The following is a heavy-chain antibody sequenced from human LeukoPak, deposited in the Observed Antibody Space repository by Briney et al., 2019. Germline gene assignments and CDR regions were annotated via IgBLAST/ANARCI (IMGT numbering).Heavy chain of an antibody. CDR3: ARDSRVYSNFRRGYYYYMDV. CDR2: IYYSGST. D-gene: IGHD4-11*01. V-gene: IGHV4-30-4*08. CDR1: GGSISSGDNY. J-gene: IGHJ6*03. Sequence: SQTLSLTCTVSGGSISSGDNYWSWIRQPPGKGLEWIGYIYYSGSTYYNPSLRSRVTISVDTSKNQFSLKLSSVTAADTAVYYCARDSRVYSNFRRGYYYYMDVWGKGTTVTVSS.